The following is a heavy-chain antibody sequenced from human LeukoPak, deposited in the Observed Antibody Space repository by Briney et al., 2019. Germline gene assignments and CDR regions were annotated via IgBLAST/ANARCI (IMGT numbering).Heavy chain of an antibody. CDR1: GFTFSSYA. J-gene: IGHJ4*02. CDR3: ARAPFGYSSSSTFDY. D-gene: IGHD6-6*01. V-gene: IGHV3-23*01. Sequence: GGSLRLSCAASGFTFSSYAMSWVRQAPGKGLEWVSTISGSGGSTHYADSVKGRFTISRDNSKNTLYLQMNSLRTEDTAVYYCARAPFGYSSSSTFDYWGQGTLVTVSS. CDR2: ISGSGGST.